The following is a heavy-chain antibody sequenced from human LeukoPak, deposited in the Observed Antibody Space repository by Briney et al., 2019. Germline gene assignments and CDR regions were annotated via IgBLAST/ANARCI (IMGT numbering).Heavy chain of an antibody. V-gene: IGHV1-46*01. CDR1: GYTFTSYY. Sequence: GASVKVSCKASGYTFTSYYMHWVRQAPGQGLEWMGIINPSGGSTSYAQKFQGRVTMTRNTSISTAYMELSSLRSEDTAVYYCARGQDGSGSYYILRDYYYYMDVWGKGTTVTISS. CDR3: ARGQDGSGSYYILRDYYYYMDV. D-gene: IGHD3-10*01. CDR2: INPSGGST. J-gene: IGHJ6*03.